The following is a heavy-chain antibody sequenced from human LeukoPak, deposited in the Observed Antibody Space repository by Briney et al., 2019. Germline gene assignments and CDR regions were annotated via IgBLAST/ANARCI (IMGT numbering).Heavy chain of an antibody. D-gene: IGHD4-17*01. CDR3: ARDKSYGDSSDY. V-gene: IGHV3-30-3*01. Sequence: PGGSLRLSCAASGFTFSNFAMHWVRQAPGKGLEWVAVISYAGDNEYYADSVKGQFTISRDNSKDRLYLQMNSLRPQDTAMYYCARDKSYGDSSDYWGQGTLVTVSS. CDR2: ISYAGDNE. J-gene: IGHJ4*02. CDR1: GFTFSNFA.